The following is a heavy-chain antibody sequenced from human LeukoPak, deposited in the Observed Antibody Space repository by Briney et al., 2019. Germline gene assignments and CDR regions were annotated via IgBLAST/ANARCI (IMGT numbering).Heavy chain of an antibody. Sequence: GGSLRLSCAASGFTFSSYAMSWVRQAPGKGLEWVSAINGGGGGTYYADSVKGRFTISRDNAKNTLYLQMNSLRAEDTAVYYCAKVNGSKGFDPWGQGTLVTVSS. V-gene: IGHV3-23*01. D-gene: IGHD3-10*01. CDR2: INGGGGGT. J-gene: IGHJ5*02. CDR1: GFTFSSYA. CDR3: AKVNGSKGFDP.